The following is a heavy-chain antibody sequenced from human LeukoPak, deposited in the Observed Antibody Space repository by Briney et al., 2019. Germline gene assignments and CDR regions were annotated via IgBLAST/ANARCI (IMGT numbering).Heavy chain of an antibody. CDR2: IYTSGST. D-gene: IGHD6-19*01. CDR3: AIRDGSSGWYYFDY. J-gene: IGHJ4*02. Sequence: SQTLSLTCTVSGGSISSGSDCWSWIPPRAGKGLEWIGRIYTSGSTNYNPSLQSRVTISVVKSKNQFSLKLSSVTAADTAVYYCAIRDGSSGWYYFDYWGQGTLVTVSS. V-gene: IGHV4-61*02. CDR1: GGSISSGSDC.